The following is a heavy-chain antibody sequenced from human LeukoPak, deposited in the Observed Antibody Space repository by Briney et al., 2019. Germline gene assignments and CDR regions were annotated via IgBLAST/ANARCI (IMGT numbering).Heavy chain of an antibody. CDR2: IKYDGTEE. CDR1: GFTFSSYW. V-gene: IGHV3-7*01. Sequence: GGSLRLSCAASGFTFSSYWMHWVRQAPGKGLEWVANIKYDGTEEYYVESVKGRFTISRDNAKNSLYLQLNSLRVDDTAVYYCRSGGAAPGSFDNWGQGTLVTVSP. CDR3: RSGGAAPGSFDN. J-gene: IGHJ4*02. D-gene: IGHD4-23*01.